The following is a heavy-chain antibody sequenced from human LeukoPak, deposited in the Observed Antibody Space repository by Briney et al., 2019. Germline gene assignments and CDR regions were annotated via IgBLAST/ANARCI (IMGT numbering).Heavy chain of an antibody. D-gene: IGHD4-17*01. CDR2: IHSSGST. CDR3: ARVLLGDHYYFDY. CDR1: GGSISGDY. Sequence: SETLSLTCTVSGGSISGDYWSWIRQSPGKGLEWIAYIHSSGSTSYNPSLKSRVTISVDTSKNEFSLKLSSVTAADTAVYYCARVLLGDHYYFDYWGQGTLVTVSS. V-gene: IGHV4-59*12. J-gene: IGHJ4*02.